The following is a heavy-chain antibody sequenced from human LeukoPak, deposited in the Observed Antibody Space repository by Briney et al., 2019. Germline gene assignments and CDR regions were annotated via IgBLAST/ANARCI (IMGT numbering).Heavy chain of an antibody. CDR3: AKDQGRDYYDSSGYYRGLSAFDI. CDR1: GFTFSSYA. V-gene: IGHV3-30*04. D-gene: IGHD3-22*01. Sequence: GGSLRLSCAASGFTFSSYAMHWVRQAPGKGLEWVAVISYDGSNKYYADSVKGRFTISRDNSKDTLYLQMNSLRAEDTAVYYCAKDQGRDYYDSSGYYRGLSAFDIWGQGTMVTVSS. J-gene: IGHJ3*02. CDR2: ISYDGSNK.